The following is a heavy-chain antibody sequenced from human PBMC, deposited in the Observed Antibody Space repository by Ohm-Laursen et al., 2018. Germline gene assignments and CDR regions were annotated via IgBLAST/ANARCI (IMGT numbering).Heavy chain of an antibody. CDR2: INHSGST. J-gene: IGHJ4*02. CDR3: ARHRGRWYYDRSGHAPHY. V-gene: IGHV4-34*01. CDR1: GASFGDSY. D-gene: IGHD3-22*01. Sequence: PSETLSLTCAVYGASFGDSYWSWIRQPPGKGLEWIGQINHSGSTNYNPSLQSRVTISLDTSKNQFSLRLTSVTAADTAVYYCARHRGRWYYDRSGHAPHYWGQGTLVTVSS.